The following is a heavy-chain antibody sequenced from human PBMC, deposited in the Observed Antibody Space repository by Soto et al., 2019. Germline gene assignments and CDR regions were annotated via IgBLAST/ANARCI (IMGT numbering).Heavy chain of an antibody. D-gene: IGHD1-26*01. V-gene: IGHV5-51*01. CDR1: GYSFANYW. J-gene: IGHJ3*01. CDR2: IFPANFDA. CDR3: VSPAGATTFDDFDV. Sequence: LGESLKISCKGSGYSFANYWIGWVRQMPGKGLEWMAIIFPANFDAKYSPSFQGQVIISVDKSINTAYLQWNSLKASDTAIYYCVSPAGATTFDDFDVWGQGTVVTVS.